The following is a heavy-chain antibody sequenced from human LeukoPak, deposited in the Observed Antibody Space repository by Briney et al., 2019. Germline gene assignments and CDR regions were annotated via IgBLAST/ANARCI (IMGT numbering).Heavy chain of an antibody. J-gene: IGHJ4*02. CDR3: ARGGTVAGYRSPLKSHFDS. D-gene: IGHD6-19*01. CDR1: GGSFSAYY. CDR2: ITLSGST. Sequence: AETLSLTCGVYGGSFSAYYWTWIRQPPGKGLEWIGEITLSGSTEYNPTLESRVTMSVDTSKNQFSLKLTSLTAADTAVYYCARGGTVAGYRSPLKSHFDSWGQGTLVTVSS. V-gene: IGHV4-34*01.